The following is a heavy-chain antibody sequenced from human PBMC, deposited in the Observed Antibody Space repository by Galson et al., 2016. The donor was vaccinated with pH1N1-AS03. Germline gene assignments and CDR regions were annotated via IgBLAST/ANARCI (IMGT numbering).Heavy chain of an antibody. V-gene: IGHV4-59*01. CDR3: AVTLEEFCTSTSCTRRPDVFDI. CDR1: GGSISSYY. D-gene: IGHD2/OR15-2a*01. CDR2: IYYTGSP. J-gene: IGHJ3*02. Sequence: LSLTCTVSGGSISSYYWSWIRQPPGKGLEWIGYIYYTGSPNYNPSLKSRVTISLDTSTNQFYLKLRSVTAADTAVYYCAVTLEEFCTSTSCTRRPDVFDIWGQGTMVTVSS.